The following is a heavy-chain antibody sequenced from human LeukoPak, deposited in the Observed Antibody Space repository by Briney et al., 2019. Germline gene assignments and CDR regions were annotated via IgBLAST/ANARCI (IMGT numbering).Heavy chain of an antibody. J-gene: IGHJ3*02. CDR2: IYSGGST. CDR1: GLTVSSNY. CDR3: AKNLAAASDDAFDI. V-gene: IGHV3-53*01. Sequence: PGGSLRLSCAASGLTVSSNYMSWVRQAPGKGLEWVSVIYSGGSTYYADSVKGRFTISRDNSKNTLYLQMNSLRAEDTAVYYCAKNLAAASDDAFDIWGQGTMVTVSS. D-gene: IGHD6-13*01.